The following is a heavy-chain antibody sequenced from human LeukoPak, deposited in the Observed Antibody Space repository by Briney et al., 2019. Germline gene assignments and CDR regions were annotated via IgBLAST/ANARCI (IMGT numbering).Heavy chain of an antibody. V-gene: IGHV4-39*07. D-gene: IGHD1-1*01. CDR3: ARGSGGTTFDYSDY. CDR2: INHSGST. J-gene: IGHJ4*02. Sequence: KPSETLSLTCTVSGGSISSSSYYWGWIRQPPGKGLEWIGEINHSGSTNYNPSLKSRVTISVDTSKNQFSLKLSSVTAADTAVYYCARGSGGTTFDYSDYWGQGTLVTVSS. CDR1: GGSISSSSYY.